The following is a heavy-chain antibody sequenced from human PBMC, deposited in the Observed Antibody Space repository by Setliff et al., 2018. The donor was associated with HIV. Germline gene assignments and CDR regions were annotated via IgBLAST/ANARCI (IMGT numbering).Heavy chain of an antibody. J-gene: IGHJ3*02. V-gene: IGHV5-51*01. D-gene: IGHD3-22*01. CDR3: ARRGPDFYDSSDI. CDR2: LYPGDSYT. Sequence: PGESLKISCKGSGYSFTSYWIGWVRQMPGKGLEWMGILYPGDSYTKYSPSFQGQVTISADKSISTAYLQWSSLKASDTAMYYCARRGPDFYDSSDIWGQGTMVTVSS. CDR1: GYSFTSYW.